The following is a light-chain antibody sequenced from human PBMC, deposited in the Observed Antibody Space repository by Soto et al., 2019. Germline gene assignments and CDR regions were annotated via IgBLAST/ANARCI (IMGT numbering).Light chain of an antibody. CDR3: QQYYSTPHT. V-gene: IGKV4-1*01. Sequence: DIVMTQSPDALTVSLGERATINCKASQSGLYSSNNKNYLAWYKQKPGQPPKLLIYWASTRESGVPDRFSGSGSGTDFTLTISSLQAEDVAVYYCQQYYSTPHTFGQGTKLEIK. CDR2: WAS. J-gene: IGKJ2*01. CDR1: QSGLYSSNNKNY.